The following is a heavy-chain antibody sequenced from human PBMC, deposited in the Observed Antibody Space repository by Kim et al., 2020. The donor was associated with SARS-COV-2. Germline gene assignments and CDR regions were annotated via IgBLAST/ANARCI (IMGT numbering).Heavy chain of an antibody. D-gene: IGHD1-7*01. J-gene: IGHJ4*02. CDR3: ARDRPGTTPFDY. Sequence: DYAVSVKSRITRNHDTSKTQFSLQLNAVTPADTAVYYCARDRPGTTPFDYWGQGTLVTVSS. V-gene: IGHV6-1*01.